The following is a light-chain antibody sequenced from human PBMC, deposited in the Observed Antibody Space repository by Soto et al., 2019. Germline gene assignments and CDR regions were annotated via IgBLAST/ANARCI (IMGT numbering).Light chain of an antibody. Sequence: ETVLTQSPATLSVSPGERVTLSCRASETVSTNLAWYQQRPGQAPRLLIYDVSTGATGIPARFSGSGSGTDFTLTISSLEPEDFAVYYCQQRSNWPPFTFGGGTKVEIK. J-gene: IGKJ4*01. CDR3: QQRSNWPPFT. CDR1: ETVSTN. V-gene: IGKV3-11*01. CDR2: DVS.